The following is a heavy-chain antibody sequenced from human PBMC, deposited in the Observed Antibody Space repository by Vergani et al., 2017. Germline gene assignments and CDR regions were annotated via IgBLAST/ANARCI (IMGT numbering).Heavy chain of an antibody. V-gene: IGHV3-23*01. Sequence: QLLESGGGLIQPGGSLRLSCAASGFTFNSYAMTWVRQAPGKGLEWVSGINNNGGSTYYADSVKGRLTISRDNSKNTLFLQMTDLRAEDTATYYCAKVFGSTSCPYGWGAFDVWAYGTMVTVSS. CDR2: INNNGGST. J-gene: IGHJ3*01. CDR3: AKVFGSTSCPYGWGAFDV. CDR1: GFTFNSYA. D-gene: IGHD2-2*01.